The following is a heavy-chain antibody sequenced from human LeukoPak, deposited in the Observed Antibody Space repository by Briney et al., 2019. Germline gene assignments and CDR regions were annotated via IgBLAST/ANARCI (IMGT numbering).Heavy chain of an antibody. Sequence: SVKVSCKASGGTFSSYAISWVRQAPGQGLEWMGGIIPIFGTANYAQKFQGRVTITADESTSTAYMELNSLRSEDTAVYYCARERYSSGWRYFDYWGQGTLVTVSS. J-gene: IGHJ4*02. D-gene: IGHD6-19*01. CDR3: ARERYSSGWRYFDY. V-gene: IGHV1-69*01. CDR1: GGTFSSYA. CDR2: IIPIFGTA.